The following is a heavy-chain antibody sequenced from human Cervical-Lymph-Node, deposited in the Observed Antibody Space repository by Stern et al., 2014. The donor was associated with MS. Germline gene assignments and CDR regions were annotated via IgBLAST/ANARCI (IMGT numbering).Heavy chain of an antibody. D-gene: IGHD1-26*01. CDR2: IHDSGGT. V-gene: IGHV4-61*02. J-gene: IGHJ5*02. CDR1: GGSISSSGYY. CDR3: ATTRWDLFTWNWFDP. Sequence: QVQLVESGPGLVKPSQTLSLTCTVSGGSISSSGYYWSWIRQPADKGPEWIGRIHDSGGTYYNPSLKSRVPISMDTSQNQFSPKVPPVTAADTAVYYCATTRWDLFTWNWFDPWGQGTLVTVSS.